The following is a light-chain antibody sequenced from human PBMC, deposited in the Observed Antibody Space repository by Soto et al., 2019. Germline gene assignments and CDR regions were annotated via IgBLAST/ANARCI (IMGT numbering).Light chain of an antibody. CDR2: GAS. CDR1: LTIGAS. CDR3: QQTYRLPRM. V-gene: IGKV1-39*01. J-gene: IGKJ1*01. Sequence: DIQMTQSPSSLSASVGDRVIITCRASLTIGASLSWFQQKAGKPPTLLIYGASALHSGVPARFSGSGSGTDFTLAISNRRREDFATYYGQQTYRLPRMFGQGTNV.